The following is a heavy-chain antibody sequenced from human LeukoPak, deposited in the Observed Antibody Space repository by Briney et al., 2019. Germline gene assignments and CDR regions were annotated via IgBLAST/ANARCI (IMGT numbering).Heavy chain of an antibody. V-gene: IGHV5-51*01. CDR2: IYPGDSDT. CDR1: GYSFSGWW. D-gene: IGHD1-14*01. CDR3: ARPNRGALFDY. J-gene: IGHJ4*02. Sequence: GESLKISCKGSGYSFSGWWIGCVRQMPGKGLEGMATIYPGDSDTKYSPYCQDQVTSSADKSINPAYLQWSSLKASDSVMYYCARPNRGALFDYWGQGTLVTVSS.